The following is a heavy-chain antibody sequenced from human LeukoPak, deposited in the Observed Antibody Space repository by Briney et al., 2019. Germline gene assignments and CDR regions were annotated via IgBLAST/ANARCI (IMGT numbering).Heavy chain of an antibody. CDR2: IYYSGST. V-gene: IGHV4-59*08. Sequence: SETLSLTCTVSGGSISSYYWSWIRQPPGKGLEWIGYIYYSGSTNYNPSLKSRVTISVDTSKNQFSLKLSSVTAADTAVYYCARRKMATREFDYWGQGTLVTVSS. CDR1: GGSISSYY. D-gene: IGHD5-24*01. CDR3: ARRKMATREFDY. J-gene: IGHJ4*02.